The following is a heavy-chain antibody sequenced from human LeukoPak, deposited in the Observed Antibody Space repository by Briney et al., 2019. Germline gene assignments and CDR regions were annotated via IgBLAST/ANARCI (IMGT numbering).Heavy chain of an antibody. J-gene: IGHJ5*02. D-gene: IGHD3-10*01. V-gene: IGHV3-33*01. Sequence: GRSLRLSCAASGFSFSNHGMHWVRQAPGKRLEWVAVIWDDGNNKRYANSVNGRFTISRDNSENTLYLQMNGLTAEDTAMYYCARDSYQDYYGRFDPWGQGTLVIVSS. CDR2: IWDDGNNK. CDR1: GFSFSNHG. CDR3: ARDSYQDYYGRFDP.